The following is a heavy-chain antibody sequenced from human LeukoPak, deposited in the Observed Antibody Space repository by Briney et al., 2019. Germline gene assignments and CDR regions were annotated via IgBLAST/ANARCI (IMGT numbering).Heavy chain of an antibody. Sequence: PSETLSLTCAVYGGSFSGYYWSWIRQPPGKGLEWIGEINHSGSTNYNPSLKSRVTISVDTSKNQFSLKLSSVTAADTAVYYCARGGRFHVIGRIVVVTPPFDYWGQGTLVTVST. CDR1: GGSFSGYY. V-gene: IGHV4-34*01. CDR2: INHSGST. CDR3: ARGGRFHVIGRIVVVTPPFDY. D-gene: IGHD3-22*01. J-gene: IGHJ4*02.